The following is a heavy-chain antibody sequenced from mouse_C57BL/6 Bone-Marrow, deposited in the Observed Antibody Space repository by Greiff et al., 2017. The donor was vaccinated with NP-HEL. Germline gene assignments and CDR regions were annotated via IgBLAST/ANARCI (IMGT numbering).Heavy chain of an antibody. J-gene: IGHJ1*03. Sequence: QVQLQQPGAELVKPGASVKLSCKASGYTFTSYWMHWVKQRPGQGLEWIGMIHPNSGSTNYNEKFKSKATLTVDKSSSTAYMQLSSLTSEDSAVYYCARRNYSKRYLDVWGTGTTVTVSS. D-gene: IGHD2-5*01. V-gene: IGHV1-64*01. CDR3: ARRNYSKRYLDV. CDR1: GYTFTSYW. CDR2: IHPNSGST.